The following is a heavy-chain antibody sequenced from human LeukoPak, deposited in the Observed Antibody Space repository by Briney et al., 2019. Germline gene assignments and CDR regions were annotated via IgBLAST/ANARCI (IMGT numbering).Heavy chain of an antibody. CDR3: ARGVSSRPGFDY. J-gene: IGHJ4*02. D-gene: IGHD6-13*01. CDR2: IYTSGST. V-gene: IGHV4-61*02. CDR1: GGSISSGGYY. Sequence: SETLSLTCTVSGGSISSGGYYWSWIRQPAGKGLEWIGRIYTSGSTNYNPSLKSRVTMLVDTSKNQFSLKLSSVTAADTAVYYCARGVSSRPGFDYWGQGTLVTVSS.